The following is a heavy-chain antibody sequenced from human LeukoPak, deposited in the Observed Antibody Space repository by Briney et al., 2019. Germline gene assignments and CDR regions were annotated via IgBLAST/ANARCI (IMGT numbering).Heavy chain of an antibody. CDR3: ARLGSGYSYDN. V-gene: IGHV3-11*06. D-gene: IGHD5-18*01. J-gene: IGHJ4*02. Sequence: GGSLRLSCAASGFTFSDYYMSWIRQAPGQGLEWLSYISSSSTYTNYADSVKGRFTISRDNAKNSLYLQMNSLRAEDTAVYYCARLGSGYSYDNWGQGTLVTVSS. CDR1: GFTFSDYY. CDR2: ISSSSTYT.